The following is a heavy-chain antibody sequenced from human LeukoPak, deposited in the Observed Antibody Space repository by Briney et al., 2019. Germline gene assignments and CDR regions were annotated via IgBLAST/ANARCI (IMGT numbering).Heavy chain of an antibody. Sequence: PSETLSLTCTVPGGSISSYYWSWIRQPPGKGLEWIGYIYYSGSTNYNPSLKSRVTISVDTSKNQFSLKLSSVTAADTAVYYCARYRQGYYDSSGYYKGFDYWGQGTLVTVSS. V-gene: IGHV4-59*01. D-gene: IGHD3-22*01. CDR1: GGSISSYY. J-gene: IGHJ4*02. CDR2: IYYSGST. CDR3: ARYRQGYYDSSGYYKGFDY.